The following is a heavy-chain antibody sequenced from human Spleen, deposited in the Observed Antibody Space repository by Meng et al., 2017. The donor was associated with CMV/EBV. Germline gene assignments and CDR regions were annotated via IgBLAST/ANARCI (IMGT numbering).Heavy chain of an antibody. V-gene: IGHV4-61*01. CDR3: ASGYSGYDFSDY. CDR2: IYYSGST. D-gene: IGHD5-12*01. Sequence: VAGGSVNSGSYYWSWIRQSPGKGLEWIGNIYYSGSTNYNPSLKSRVTISVDTSKNQFSLKLSSVTAADTAVYYCASGYSGYDFSDYWGQGTLVTVSS. CDR1: GGSVNSGSYY. J-gene: IGHJ4*02.